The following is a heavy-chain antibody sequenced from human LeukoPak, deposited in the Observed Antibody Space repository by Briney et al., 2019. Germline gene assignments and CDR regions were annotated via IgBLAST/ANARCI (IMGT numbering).Heavy chain of an antibody. CDR1: GFTFSSNA. CDR3: AKEGTGIHFDY. V-gene: IGHV3-30-3*01. J-gene: IGHJ4*02. CDR2: TSYDGGNT. D-gene: IGHD1-1*01. Sequence: GSLRLSCAASGFTFSSNAIHWVRQAPGKGLEWVAETSYDGGNTYYADSVKGRFTISRDNSKNTLYLQMNSLRAEDTAVYYCAKEGTGIHFDYWGQGTLVTVSS.